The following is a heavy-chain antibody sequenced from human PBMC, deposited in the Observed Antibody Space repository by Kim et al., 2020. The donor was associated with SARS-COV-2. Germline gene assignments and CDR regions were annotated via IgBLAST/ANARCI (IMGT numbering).Heavy chain of an antibody. Sequence: SVKVSCKASGGTFSSYAISWVRQAPGQGLEWMGGIIPIFGTANYAQKFQGRVTITADESTSTAYMELSSLRSEDTAVYYCARGDSSGYYYRPQYFDYWGQGTLVTVSS. D-gene: IGHD3-22*01. V-gene: IGHV1-69*13. J-gene: IGHJ4*02. CDR1: GGTFSSYA. CDR3: ARGDSSGYYYRPQYFDY. CDR2: IIPIFGTA.